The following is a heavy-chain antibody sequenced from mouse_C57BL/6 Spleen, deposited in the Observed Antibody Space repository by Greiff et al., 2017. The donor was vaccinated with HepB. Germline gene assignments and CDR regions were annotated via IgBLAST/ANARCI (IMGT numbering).Heavy chain of an antibody. J-gene: IGHJ1*03. CDR2: INPYNGGT. Sequence: EVKLMESGPVLVKPGASVKMSCKASGYTFTDYYMNWVKQSHGKSLEWIGVINPYNGGTSYNQKFKGKATLTVDKSSSTAYMELNSLTSEDSAVYYWARRYYGSAYFDVWGTGTTVTVSS. CDR3: ARRYYGSAYFDV. D-gene: IGHD1-1*01. V-gene: IGHV1-19*01. CDR1: GYTFTDYY.